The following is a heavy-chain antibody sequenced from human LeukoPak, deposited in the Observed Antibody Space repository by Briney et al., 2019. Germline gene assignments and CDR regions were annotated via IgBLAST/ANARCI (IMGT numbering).Heavy chain of an antibody. D-gene: IGHD3-3*01. V-gene: IGHV3-7*04. J-gene: IGHJ4*02. CDR1: GFTFSNYW. Sequence: PGGSLRLSCAASGFTFSNYWMSWVRQAPGKGLEWVANIKQDGSEKCYVDSVKGRFTISRDNAKNSLYLQMNSLRAEDTAVYYCARGGYDFWSGYIDYWGQGTLVTVSS. CDR2: IKQDGSEK. CDR3: ARGGYDFWSGYIDY.